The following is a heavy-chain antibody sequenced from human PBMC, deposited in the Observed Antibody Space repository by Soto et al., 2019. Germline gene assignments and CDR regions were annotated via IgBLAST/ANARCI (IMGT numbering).Heavy chain of an antibody. D-gene: IGHD6-19*01. CDR3: AREGTVAGPIDY. CDR2: IWYDGSNK. Sequence: QVQLVESGGGVVQPGRSLRLSCAASGFTFSSYGMHWVRQAPGKGLEWVAVIWYDGSNKYYADSVKGRFTISRDNSENTLDLQMNSLRAEDTAVYYGAREGTVAGPIDYWGQGTLVTVSS. CDR1: GFTFSSYG. V-gene: IGHV3-33*01. J-gene: IGHJ4*02.